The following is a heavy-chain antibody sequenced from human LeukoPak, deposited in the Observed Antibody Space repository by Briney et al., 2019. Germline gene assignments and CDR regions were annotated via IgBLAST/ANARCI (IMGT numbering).Heavy chain of an antibody. Sequence: SETLSLTCTVSGGSISSYYWSWIRQPAGKGLEWIGRTYTSGSTNYNPSLKSRVTMSVDTSKNQFSLKLSSVTAADTAVYYCARGYDSSGYYSLGYYYYMDVWGKGTTVTVSS. CDR2: TYTSGST. V-gene: IGHV4-4*07. CDR1: GGSISSYY. J-gene: IGHJ6*03. CDR3: ARGYDSSGYYSLGYYYYMDV. D-gene: IGHD3-22*01.